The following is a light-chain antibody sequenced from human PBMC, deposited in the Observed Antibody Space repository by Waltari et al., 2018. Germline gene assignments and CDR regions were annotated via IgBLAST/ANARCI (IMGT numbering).Light chain of an antibody. J-gene: IGKJ2*01. CDR3: QQYESSVMYT. Sequence: ATLSCSASQSLMRTWVVWYHQKSGQAPRLLIYGGSSRASGIPDRFSGSGSGTDFTLTISRLEPEDSAVYYCQQYESSVMYTFGQGTKVEIK. CDR2: GGS. CDR1: QSLMRTW. V-gene: IGKV3-20*01.